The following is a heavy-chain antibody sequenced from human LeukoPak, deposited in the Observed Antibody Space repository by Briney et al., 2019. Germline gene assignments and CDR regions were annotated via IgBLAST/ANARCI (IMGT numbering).Heavy chain of an antibody. Sequence: GGSLRLSCAASGFTFSSYEMNWVRQAPEKGLEWVSYISSSGSTIYHADSVKGRFTISRDNAKNSLYLQMNSLRAEDTAVYYCARKISGWYPDYWGQGTLVTVSS. CDR2: ISSSGSTI. V-gene: IGHV3-48*03. CDR1: GFTFSSYE. D-gene: IGHD6-19*01. CDR3: ARKISGWYPDY. J-gene: IGHJ4*02.